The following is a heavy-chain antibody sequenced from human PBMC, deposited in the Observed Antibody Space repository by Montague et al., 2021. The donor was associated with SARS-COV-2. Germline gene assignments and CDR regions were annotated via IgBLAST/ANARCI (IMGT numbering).Heavy chain of an antibody. CDR3: ARLGDGVVPSPILGVGPYYSSYYMDV. CDR2: IHHGGST. J-gene: IGHJ6*03. CDR1: GGSFSTYS. V-gene: IGHV4-34*01. Sequence: SETLSLTCAVHGGSFSTYSWNWIRQPPGKGLEWIGEIHHGGSTNYNPSLKSRVTTSADTSKNQFSLKLTSVAAADTAVYYCARLGDGVVPSPILGVGPYYSSYYMDVWGKGTTVTASS. D-gene: IGHD3-10*01.